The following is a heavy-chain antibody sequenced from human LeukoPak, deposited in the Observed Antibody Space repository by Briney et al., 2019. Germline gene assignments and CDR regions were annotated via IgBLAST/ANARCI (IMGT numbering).Heavy chain of an antibody. CDR3: AKDRVDTAMVTFYFDY. CDR2: IRYDGSNK. Sequence: GGSLRLSCVASGFTFSSHGMNWVRQAPGKGLEWVAFIRYDGSNKYYADSVKGRFTISRDNSKNTLYLQMNSLRAEDTAVYYCAKDRVDTAMVTFYFDYWGQGTLVTVSS. J-gene: IGHJ4*02. V-gene: IGHV3-30*02. D-gene: IGHD5-18*01. CDR1: GFTFSSHG.